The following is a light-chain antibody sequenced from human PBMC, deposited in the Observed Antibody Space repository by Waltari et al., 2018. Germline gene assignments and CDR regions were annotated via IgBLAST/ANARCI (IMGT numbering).Light chain of an antibody. CDR3: SSYTTNTSF. CDR2: DVD. Sequence: QSALTQPASVSASLGQSITISCTGTSSDVATYNRVSWYQHYPGKAPERILYDVDNRPSGVSNRFSGSKSGNTASLTISGLQAEDEADYYCSSYTTNTSFFGGGTKLTVL. V-gene: IGLV2-14*03. J-gene: IGLJ2*01. CDR1: SSDVATYNR.